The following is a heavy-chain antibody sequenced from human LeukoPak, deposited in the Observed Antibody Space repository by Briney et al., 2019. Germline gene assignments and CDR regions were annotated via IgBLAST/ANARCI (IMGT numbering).Heavy chain of an antibody. D-gene: IGHD6-13*01. J-gene: IGHJ4*02. Sequence: GGSLRLSCAASGFTFSTYWMSWVRQAPGKGLEWVANIKQDGSEKYYLDSVKGRFTISRDNAKNSLYMQMNSLRAEDTAVYFCTREAAAGIDYWGQGTLVTVSS. V-gene: IGHV3-7*01. CDR1: GFTFSTYW. CDR3: TREAAAGIDY. CDR2: IKQDGSEK.